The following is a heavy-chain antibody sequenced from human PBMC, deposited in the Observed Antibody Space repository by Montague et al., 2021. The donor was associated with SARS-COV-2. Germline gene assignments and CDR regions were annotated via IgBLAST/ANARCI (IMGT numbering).Heavy chain of an antibody. V-gene: IGHV4-39*02. CDR3: ARRGRKLLPVATTIGGFDI. CDR1: GGSINSSTYY. D-gene: IGHD5-12*01. CDR2: IYDSGST. Sequence: SDTLSLTRIVSGGSINSSTYYWDWIRQPPGKGLEWIGSIYDSGSTYYNPSLKSRVTISVDTSKNHFSLKLSSVTAADTAVYYCARRGRKLLPVATTIGGFDIWGQGTMVTVSS. J-gene: IGHJ3*02.